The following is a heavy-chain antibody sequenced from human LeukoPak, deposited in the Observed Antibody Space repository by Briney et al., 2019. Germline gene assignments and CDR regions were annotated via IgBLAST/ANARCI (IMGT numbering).Heavy chain of an antibody. CDR3: ARDHRYCSSTSCLSFDY. J-gene: IGHJ4*02. V-gene: IGHV1-18*01. CDR2: ISAYNGNT. CDR1: GYTFTSYG. Sequence: ASVKVSCKASGYTFTSYGISWVRQAPGQGLEWIGWISAYNGNTNYAQKLQGRVTMTTDTSTSAAYMELRSLRSDDTAVYYCARDHRYCSSTSCLSFDYWGQGTLVTVSS. D-gene: IGHD2-2*01.